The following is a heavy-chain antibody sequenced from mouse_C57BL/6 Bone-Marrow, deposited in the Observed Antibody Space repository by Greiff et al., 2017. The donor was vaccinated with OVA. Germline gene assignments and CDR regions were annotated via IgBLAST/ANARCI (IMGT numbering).Heavy chain of an antibody. CDR1: GYAFSSSW. V-gene: IGHV1-82*01. J-gene: IGHJ4*01. Sequence: VQLKESGPELVKPGASVKLSCTASGYAFSSSWMNWVKQRPGKGLEWIGRIYPGDGDTNYNGKFKGKATLTADKSSSTAYMQLSSLTSEDSAVYFCATAQVYAMDYWGQGTSVTVSS. D-gene: IGHD3-2*02. CDR2: IYPGDGDT. CDR3: ATAQVYAMDY.